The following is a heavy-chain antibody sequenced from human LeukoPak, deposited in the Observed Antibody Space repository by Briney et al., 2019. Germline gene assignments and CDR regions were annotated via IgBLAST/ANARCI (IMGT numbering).Heavy chain of an antibody. J-gene: IGHJ4*02. D-gene: IGHD1-26*01. Sequence: SVHVSCQVSGYTLPELSMHWVRPPTGKGHEWMGGFDPEDGETIYAQKLQGRVSMTEDTSTDTAYMELSSLRSEDTDVYYCATGPRWGSGSYFADYWGQGTLVTVSS. CDR3: ATGPRWGSGSYFADY. V-gene: IGHV1-24*01. CDR2: FDPEDGET. CDR1: GYTLPELS.